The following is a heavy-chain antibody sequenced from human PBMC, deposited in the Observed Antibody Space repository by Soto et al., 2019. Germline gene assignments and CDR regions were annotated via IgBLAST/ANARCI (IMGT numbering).Heavy chain of an antibody. V-gene: IGHV1-18*01. Sequence: QVQLVQSRGEVKKPGASVKVSCKTSGYSFTTYGISWVRQAPGQGLEWMGWISGYNGNTNYAQKLKGRLTMTTDTSTSTAYMELRSLTADDTAVYYCAREGPAPYYYSGMDVWVQGRTVTVS. CDR2: ISGYNGNT. CDR1: GYSFTTYG. J-gene: IGHJ6*02. CDR3: AREGPAPYYYSGMDV.